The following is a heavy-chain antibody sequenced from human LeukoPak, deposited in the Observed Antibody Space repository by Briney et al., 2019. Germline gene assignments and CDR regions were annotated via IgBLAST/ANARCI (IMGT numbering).Heavy chain of an antibody. D-gene: IGHD3-22*01. CDR1: GFTFSSYW. J-gene: IGHJ4*02. CDR2: IKQDGSEK. Sequence: GGSLRLSCAASGFTFSSYWMSWVRQAPGKGLEWVANIKQDGSEKYYVDSVKGRFTISRDNAKNSLYLQMNSLRAEDTAVYYCARDRNYYDSSGYYFSDYWGQGTLVTVSS. V-gene: IGHV3-7*01. CDR3: ARDRNYYDSSGYYFSDY.